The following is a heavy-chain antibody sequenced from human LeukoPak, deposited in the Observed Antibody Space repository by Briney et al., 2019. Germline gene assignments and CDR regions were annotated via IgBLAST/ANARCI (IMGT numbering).Heavy chain of an antibody. CDR3: AKDSSRGIQLWFYY. Sequence: GGSLRLSCAASGFTFSSYAMSWVRQAPGKGLEWVSVISGSGGSTYYADSVKGRFTISRDNSKNTLYLQMNSLRAEDTAVYYCAKDSSRGIQLWFYYWGQGTLVTVSS. V-gene: IGHV3-23*01. CDR2: ISGSGGST. CDR1: GFTFSSYA. D-gene: IGHD5-18*01. J-gene: IGHJ4*02.